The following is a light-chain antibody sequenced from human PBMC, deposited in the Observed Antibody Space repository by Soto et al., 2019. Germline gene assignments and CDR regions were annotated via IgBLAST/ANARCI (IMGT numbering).Light chain of an antibody. Sequence: ETVMTQSPATLSVSPGEGATLSCRASQTINNNLAWYQQKPGQAPRLLIYGASRRATGVPDRFSGSGSGTEFTLTISSLQSEDFAVYYCQHYNTGPRFGQGTKVDVK. CDR3: QHYNTGPR. CDR1: QTINNN. V-gene: IGKV3-15*01. J-gene: IGKJ1*01. CDR2: GAS.